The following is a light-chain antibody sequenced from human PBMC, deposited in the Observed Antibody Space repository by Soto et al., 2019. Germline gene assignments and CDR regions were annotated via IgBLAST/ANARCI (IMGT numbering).Light chain of an antibody. V-gene: IGLV2-14*01. CDR2: EVS. Sequence: QSALTQPPSASGSPGQSVTISCTGTSSDIGTSGYVSWYQQHPGNAPKLMIFEVSNRPSGVSNRFSGSKSGNTASLTISGLQAEDEADYYCSSYTSSSTVVFGGGTKLTVL. CDR1: SSDIGTSGY. CDR3: SSYTSSSTVV. J-gene: IGLJ2*01.